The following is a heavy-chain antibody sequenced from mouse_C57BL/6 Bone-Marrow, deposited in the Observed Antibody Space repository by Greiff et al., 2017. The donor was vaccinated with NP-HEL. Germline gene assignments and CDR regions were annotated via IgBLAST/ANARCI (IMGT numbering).Heavy chain of an antibody. CDR3: AREETGFAY. CDR1: GYTFTSYG. V-gene: IGHV1-81*01. Sequence: QVQLQQSGAELARPGASVKLSCKASGYTFTSYGISWVKQRTGQGLEWIGEIYPRSGNTYYNEKFKGKATLTADKSSSTAYMELRSLTSEDSAVYFCAREETGFAYWGQGTLVTVSA. J-gene: IGHJ3*01. CDR2: IYPRSGNT.